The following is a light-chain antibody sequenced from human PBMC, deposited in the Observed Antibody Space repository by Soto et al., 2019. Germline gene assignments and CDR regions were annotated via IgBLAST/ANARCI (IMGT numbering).Light chain of an antibody. CDR1: SGHSSYA. Sequence: QPVLTQSPSASASLGASVKLTCTLSSGHSSYAIAWHQQQPEKGPRHLMKLNSDGSHSKGDGIPDRFSGSSSGAERYLTISSLQSEDEADYYCQTWGTGPAVFGGGTQLT. V-gene: IGLV4-69*01. CDR3: QTWGTGPAV. CDR2: LNSDGSH. J-gene: IGLJ7*01.